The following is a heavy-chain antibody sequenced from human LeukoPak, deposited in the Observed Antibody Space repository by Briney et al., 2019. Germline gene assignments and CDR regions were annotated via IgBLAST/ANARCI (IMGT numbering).Heavy chain of an antibody. Sequence: GASVKVSCKASGYTFTGYYMHWVRQAPGQGLEWMGWINPNSGGTNYAQKFQGRVTMTRDTSISTAYMELSRLRSDDTAVYYCARTLGYSSGWYYFDYWGQGTLVTVSS. CDR2: INPNSGGT. J-gene: IGHJ4*02. D-gene: IGHD6-19*01. CDR3: ARTLGYSSGWYYFDY. V-gene: IGHV1-2*02. CDR1: GYTFTGYY.